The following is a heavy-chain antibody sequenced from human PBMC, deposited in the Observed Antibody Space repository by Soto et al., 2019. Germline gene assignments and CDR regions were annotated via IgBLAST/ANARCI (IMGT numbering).Heavy chain of an antibody. J-gene: IGHJ4*02. D-gene: IGHD5-12*01. CDR3: AKDSRGFRGYPAY. V-gene: IGHV3-30*18. Sequence: QVLLVESGGGVVQPGKSLRLSCAASGFTFSNYGIHWVRQAPGKGLEWVAIISDDGNSKYYADSVKGRFTISRDNSKNTVYLQMNSLRAEDTALYYCAKDSRGFRGYPAYWGQGTLVTVSS. CDR2: ISDDGNSK. CDR1: GFTFSNYG.